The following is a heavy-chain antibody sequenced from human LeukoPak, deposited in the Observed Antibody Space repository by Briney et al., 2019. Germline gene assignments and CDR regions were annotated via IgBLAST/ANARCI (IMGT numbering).Heavy chain of an antibody. Sequence: SETLSLTCTVSGYSISSGYYWGWIRQPPGKGLEWIGSIYHSGSTYYDPSLKSRVTISVDTSKNQFTLKLSSVTAADTAVYYCATRPQRYYDFWSGYYNDAFDIWGQGTMVTVSS. J-gene: IGHJ3*02. CDR1: GYSISSGYY. CDR3: ATRPQRYYDFWSGYYNDAFDI. D-gene: IGHD3-3*01. CDR2: IYHSGST. V-gene: IGHV4-38-2*02.